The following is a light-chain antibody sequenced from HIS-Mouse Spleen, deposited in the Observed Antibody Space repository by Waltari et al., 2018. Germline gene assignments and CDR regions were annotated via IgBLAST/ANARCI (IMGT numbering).Light chain of an antibody. V-gene: IGLV3-21*03. CDR1: NLGSKS. CDR2: DYS. Sequence: SYVLTQPPSVSVAPGKTARITCGGNNLGSKSVHWYQQKPGQAPVLVVYDYSDRPSGIPERFSGSNSGNTATLTISRVEAGDEADYYCQVWDSSSDHRVFGGGTKLTVL. CDR3: QVWDSSSDHRV. J-gene: IGLJ3*02.